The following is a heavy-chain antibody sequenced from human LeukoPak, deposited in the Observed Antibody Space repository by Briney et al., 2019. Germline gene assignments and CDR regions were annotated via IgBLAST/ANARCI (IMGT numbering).Heavy chain of an antibody. D-gene: IGHD4-17*01. J-gene: IGHJ6*02. CDR3: ATVRRPHGDYVRTKDYYYYGMDV. CDR1: GYTLTELS. CDR2: FDPEDGET. V-gene: IGHV1-24*01. Sequence: ASVKVSCKVSGYTLTELSLHWVRQAPGKGLEWMGVFDPEDGETIYAQKFQGRVTMTEDTSTDTAYMELSSLRSEDTAVYYCATVRRPHGDYVRTKDYYYYGMDVWGQGTTVTVSS.